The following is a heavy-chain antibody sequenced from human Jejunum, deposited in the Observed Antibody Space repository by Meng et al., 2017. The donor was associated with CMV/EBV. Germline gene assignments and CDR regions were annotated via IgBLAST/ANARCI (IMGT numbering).Heavy chain of an antibody. D-gene: IGHD4-17*01. CDR3: APPFYGDYYYCAVFF. CDR2: IKPYNGDT. V-gene: IGHV1-18*01. J-gene: IGHJ6*02. Sequence: YTFPSKAISWVTPAPAHGDEWVGWIKPYNGDTNYAKNLQDRVTPPLYLPTNPSYLVLRSLPPDDTAVYYCAPPFYGDYYYCAVFFWGQGTTVTVSS. CDR1: YTFPSKA.